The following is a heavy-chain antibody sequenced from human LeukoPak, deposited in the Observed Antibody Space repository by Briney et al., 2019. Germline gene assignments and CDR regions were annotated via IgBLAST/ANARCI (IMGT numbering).Heavy chain of an antibody. CDR2: INPNSGGT. J-gene: IGHJ6*03. D-gene: IGHD2-8*01. CDR1: GYTFTDYY. Sequence: ASVKVSCKASGYTFTDYYMHWVRQAPGQGLEWMGWINPNSGGTNYAQKFQGRVTMTRDTSISTAYMELSRLRSDDTAVYYCARGAGIHLLIYFYFYMDVWGKGSTVTVSS. V-gene: IGHV1-2*02. CDR3: ARGAGIHLLIYFYFYMDV.